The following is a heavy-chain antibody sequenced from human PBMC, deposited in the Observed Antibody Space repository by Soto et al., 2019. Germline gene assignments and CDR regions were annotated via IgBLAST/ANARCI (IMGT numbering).Heavy chain of an antibody. J-gene: IGHJ5*02. V-gene: IGHV2-5*02. CDR2: IYWDDSK. CDR3: AHAYGGRSLS. Sequence: QITLKESGPTLVKPTQTLTLTCTFSGFSLTTDRVGVGWIRQPPGEALEWLAVIYWDDSKTYRPSLESRLTITKDTSKTHVALTMTNMYSLDTAKDYCAHAYGGRSLSWGQGTLVTVSS. CDR1: GFSLTTDRVG. D-gene: IGHD1-26*01.